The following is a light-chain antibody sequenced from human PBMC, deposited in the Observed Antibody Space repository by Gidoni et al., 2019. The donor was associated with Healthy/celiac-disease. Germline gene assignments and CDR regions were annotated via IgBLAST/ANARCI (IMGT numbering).Light chain of an antibody. CDR3: SSYTSSSTDVV. CDR1: SSDVGSYNR. J-gene: IGLJ2*01. CDR2: EVS. V-gene: IGLV2-18*02. Sequence: QSALTQPPSVSGSPGPSVTISCTGTSSDVGSYNRVSWYQQPPGTAPKRMIYEVSNRPSGVPDRFSGSKSGNTASLTISGLQAEDEADYYCSSYTSSSTDVVFGGGTKLTVL.